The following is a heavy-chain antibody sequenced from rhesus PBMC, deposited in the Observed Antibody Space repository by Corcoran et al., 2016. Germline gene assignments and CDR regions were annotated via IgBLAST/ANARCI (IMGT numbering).Heavy chain of an antibody. CDR2: INSGGGST. D-gene: IGHD3-3*01. CDR3: AKNTNFWTGYYFDY. Sequence: EVQLVETGGGLVQPGGSLKLSCAASGFTFSSYGMSWVRQAPGKGLEWVSAINSGGGSTYYADSVKGRFTISRENSKNTLSLQMNSLRAEDTAVYYCAKNTNFWTGYYFDYWGQGVLVTVSS. CDR1: GFTFSSYG. V-gene: IGHV3S5*01. J-gene: IGHJ4*01.